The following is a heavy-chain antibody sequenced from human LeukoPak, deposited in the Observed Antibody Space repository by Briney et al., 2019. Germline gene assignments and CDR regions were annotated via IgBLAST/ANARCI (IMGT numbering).Heavy chain of an antibody. J-gene: IGHJ5*02. CDR1: GGSISSGGYS. CDR3: ARERYSSSSFSYFDP. Sequence: SQTLSLTCAVSGGSISSGGYSWSWIRQPPGRGLEWIGYIYHSGSTYYNPSLKSRVTISVDTSKNQFSLKLSSVTAADTAVYYCARERYSSSSFSYFDPWGQGTLVTVSS. D-gene: IGHD6-6*01. CDR2: IYHSGST. V-gene: IGHV4-30-2*01.